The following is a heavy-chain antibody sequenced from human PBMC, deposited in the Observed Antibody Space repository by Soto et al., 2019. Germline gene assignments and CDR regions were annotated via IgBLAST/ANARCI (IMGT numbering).Heavy chain of an antibody. J-gene: IGHJ3*02. CDR3: ARGNDPRSYGAFDI. D-gene: IGHD1-26*01. V-gene: IGHV1-58*02. CDR2: IVVGSGNT. CDR1: GFTFTSSA. Sequence: ASVKVSCKASGFTFTSSAMQWVRQARGQRLEWIGWIVVGSGNTNYAQKFQERVTITRDMSTSTAYMELSSLRSEDTAVYYCARGNDPRSYGAFDIWGQGTMVTVSS.